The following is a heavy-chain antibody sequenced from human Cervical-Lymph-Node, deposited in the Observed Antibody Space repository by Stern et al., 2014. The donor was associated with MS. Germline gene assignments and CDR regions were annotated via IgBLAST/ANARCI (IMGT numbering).Heavy chain of an antibody. D-gene: IGHD5-24*01. CDR2: ISAYNGNT. Sequence: VQLLESGAEVKKPGASVKVSCKASGYTFTSYGISWVRQAPGQGLEWMGWISAYNGNTNYAQKLQGRVTMTTDTSTSTAYMELRSLRSDDTAVYYCARDRHRWLQDYYYYGMDVWGQGTTVTVSS. CDR1: GYTFTSYG. V-gene: IGHV1-18*04. J-gene: IGHJ6*02. CDR3: ARDRHRWLQDYYYYGMDV.